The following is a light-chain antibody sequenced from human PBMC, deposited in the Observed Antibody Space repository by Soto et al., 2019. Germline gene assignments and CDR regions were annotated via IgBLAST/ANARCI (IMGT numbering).Light chain of an antibody. J-gene: IGKJ1*01. V-gene: IGKV1-39*01. CDR3: QQSYTTPT. CDR2: GAS. Sequence: DIQMTQSPASLSASVGDRVTITFRASQSISKSLNWYQQKPGKAPMVLVFGASSLQSGVPSRFSGSGSGTDFTLTISSLQLEDSATYYCQQSYTTPTFGQGPRWISN. CDR1: QSISKS.